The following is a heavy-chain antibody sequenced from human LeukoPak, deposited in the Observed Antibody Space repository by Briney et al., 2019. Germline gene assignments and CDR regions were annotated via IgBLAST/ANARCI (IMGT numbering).Heavy chain of an antibody. CDR3: ARDATFGELPH. CDR1: VYTFSGYY. D-gene: IGHD3-10*01. V-gene: IGHV1-2*02. J-gene: IGHJ4*02. CDR2: INPASGGT. Sequence: ASVKVSCKASVYTFSGYYMYWVLQAPGQGLEWMGWINPASGGTNYAQKFQGRVTMTRDTSISTAYMELSRLRSDDTAVYYCARDATFGELPHWGQGTLVIVSS.